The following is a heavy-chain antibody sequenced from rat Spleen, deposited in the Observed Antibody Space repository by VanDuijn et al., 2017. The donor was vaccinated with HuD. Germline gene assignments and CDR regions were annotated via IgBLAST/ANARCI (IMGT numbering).Heavy chain of an antibody. CDR3: TTVVQGHGFAY. V-gene: IGHV5S23*01. CDR1: GFTFSDYN. J-gene: IGHJ3*01. D-gene: IGHD1-1*01. CDR2: ISPSGGST. Sequence: EVQLVESGGGLVQPGRSLKLSCAASGFTFSDYNMAWVRQAPTKGLEWIASISPSGGSTYYRDSVKGRFTVSRDNAKATLYLQMDSLRSEDTATYYCTTVVQGHGFAYWGQGTLVTVSS.